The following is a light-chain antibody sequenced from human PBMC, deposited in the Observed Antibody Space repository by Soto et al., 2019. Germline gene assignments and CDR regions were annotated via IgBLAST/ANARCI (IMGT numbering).Light chain of an antibody. J-gene: IGKJ3*01. Sequence: DIQMTQSPSSLSASVGDRVTITCRASQGISNYLAWYQQKPGKVPKLLIYAASTLQSGVPSRFSGSGSGTDFTLTISSLQPADVATYYCQKYNSAPSHFGPGTKVDIK. CDR2: AAS. CDR3: QKYNSAPSH. CDR1: QGISNY. V-gene: IGKV1-27*01.